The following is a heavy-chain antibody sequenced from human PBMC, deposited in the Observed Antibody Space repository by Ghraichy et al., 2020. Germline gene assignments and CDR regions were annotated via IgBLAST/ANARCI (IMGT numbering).Heavy chain of an antibody. V-gene: IGHV4-59*13. CDR1: TGSISSYY. Sequence: SETLPLTCTFSTGSISSYYWTWLRQSPGKGLEWIGNIHYTGKSNYHPALKSRVTMSIDASRNQFSLWLQSVTAADTAMYYCAGDVAYDFWTGRNWFGPWGQGTPVTVSS. D-gene: IGHD3-3*01. CDR3: AGDVAYDFWTGRNWFGP. J-gene: IGHJ5*02. CDR2: IHYTGKS.